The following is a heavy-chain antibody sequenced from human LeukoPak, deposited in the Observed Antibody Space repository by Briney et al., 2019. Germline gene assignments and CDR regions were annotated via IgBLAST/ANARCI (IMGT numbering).Heavy chain of an antibody. Sequence: PSETLSLTCTVSGGSISSYYWSWIRQPPGKGLEWIGYIYYSGSTNYNPSLKSRVTISVDTSKNQFSLKLSSVTAADTAVYYCARSSAIFGVVRLLSYWGQGTLVTVSS. V-gene: IGHV4-59*01. D-gene: IGHD3-3*01. CDR2: IYYSGST. CDR3: ARSSAIFGVVRLLSY. CDR1: GGSISSYY. J-gene: IGHJ4*02.